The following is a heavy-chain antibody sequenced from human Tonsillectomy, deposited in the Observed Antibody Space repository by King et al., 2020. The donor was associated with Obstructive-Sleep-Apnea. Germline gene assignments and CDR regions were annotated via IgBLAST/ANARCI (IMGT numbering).Heavy chain of an antibody. CDR1: GGTFSTYA. D-gene: IGHD3-9*01. CDR2: IIPVLAIA. CDR3: ARDGIGYSDILTGSYQPPYYLDY. V-gene: IGHV1-69*04. Sequence: QLVQSGAEVKKPGSSVKVSCKASGGTFSTYAISWVRQAPGQGLEWMGVIIPVLAIANYAQKFQGRVTITADKSTSTAYMELSSLRSEDTAVYYCARDGIGYSDILTGSYQPPYYLDYWGQGTLVTVSS. J-gene: IGHJ4*02.